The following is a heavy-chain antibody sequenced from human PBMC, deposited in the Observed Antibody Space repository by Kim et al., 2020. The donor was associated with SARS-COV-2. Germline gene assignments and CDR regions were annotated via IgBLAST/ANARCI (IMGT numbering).Heavy chain of an antibody. V-gene: IGHV4-31*03. CDR1: GGSISSGGYY. CDR2: IYYSGST. Sequence: SETLSLTCTVSGGSISSGGYYWSWIRQHPGKGLEWIGYIYYSGSTYYNPSLKSRVTISVDTSKNQFSLKLSSVTAADTAVYYCARGMYSSSSWSFSDYWGQGTLVTVSS. J-gene: IGHJ4*02. CDR3: ARGMYSSSSWSFSDY. D-gene: IGHD6-6*01.